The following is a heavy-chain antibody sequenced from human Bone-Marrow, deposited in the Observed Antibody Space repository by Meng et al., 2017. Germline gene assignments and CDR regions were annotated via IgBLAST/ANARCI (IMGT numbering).Heavy chain of an antibody. V-gene: IGHV3-74*01. Sequence: GESLKISCAASGFTFSSYWMHWVRQSPGKGLVWVSRIITDGSSTIYADSVKGRFTISRDNAKNKLYLQMNSLRVEDTAVYYCVRLKGYCRDGTCPYDYWGQGALVTVSS. D-gene: IGHD2-15*01. CDR2: IITDGSST. J-gene: IGHJ4*02. CDR3: VRLKGYCRDGTCPYDY. CDR1: GFTFSSYW.